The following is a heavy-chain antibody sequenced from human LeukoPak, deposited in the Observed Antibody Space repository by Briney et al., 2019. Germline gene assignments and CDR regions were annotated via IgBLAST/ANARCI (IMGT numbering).Heavy chain of an antibody. CDR1: GGSISSYY. CDR2: IYYSGST. J-gene: IGHJ4*02. D-gene: IGHD5-24*01. Sequence: SETLSLTCTVSGGSISSYYWSWIRQPPGKGLEWIGYIYYSGSTNYNPSLKSGVTISVDTSKNQFSLKLSSVTAADTAVYYCASQMASISPLDYWGQGTLVTVSS. CDR3: ASQMASISPLDY. V-gene: IGHV4-59*08.